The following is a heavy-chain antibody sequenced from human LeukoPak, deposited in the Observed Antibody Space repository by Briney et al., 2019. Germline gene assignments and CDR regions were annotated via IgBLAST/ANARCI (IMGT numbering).Heavy chain of an antibody. D-gene: IGHD3-9*01. Sequence: ASVKVSCKASGYTFTSYDINWVRQATGQGLEWMGWMNPNSGNTGYAQKFQGRVTMTRNTSISTAYMGLSSLRSEDTAVYYCARVIRVGILTVREYFQHWGQGTLVTVSS. V-gene: IGHV1-8*01. CDR1: GYTFTSYD. J-gene: IGHJ1*01. CDR2: MNPNSGNT. CDR3: ARVIRVGILTVREYFQH.